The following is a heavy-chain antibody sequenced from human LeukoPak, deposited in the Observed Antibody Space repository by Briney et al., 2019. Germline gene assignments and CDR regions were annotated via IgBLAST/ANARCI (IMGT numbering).Heavy chain of an antibody. CDR1: GFTFSSYE. CDR2: ISSSATTI. V-gene: IGHV3-48*03. Sequence: PGGSLRLSCAASGFTFSSYEMNWVRQAPGKGLEWVSYISSSATTIYYADSVKGRFSISRDNAKNSLYLQMNSLRAEDTAVYYCAKEDHSGDAGDAFDIWGRGTMVTVSS. CDR3: AKEDHSGDAGDAFDI. J-gene: IGHJ3*02. D-gene: IGHD2-21*01.